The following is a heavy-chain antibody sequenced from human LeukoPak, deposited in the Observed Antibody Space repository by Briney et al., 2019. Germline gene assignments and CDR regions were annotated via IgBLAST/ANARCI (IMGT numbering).Heavy chain of an antibody. V-gene: IGHV3-33*01. D-gene: IGHD1-26*01. CDR3: ATDRNSGKYYDY. J-gene: IGHJ4*02. CDR1: GLRFRNYG. Sequence: GGSLRLSCVVSGLRFRNYGMHWVRQAPGKGLEWVAVIYYDGSNQYYADSVKGRFTVSRDNAKNTLYLQMDSLRAEHTAVYYCATDRNSGKYYDYWGQGTLVTVSS. CDR2: IYYDGSNQ.